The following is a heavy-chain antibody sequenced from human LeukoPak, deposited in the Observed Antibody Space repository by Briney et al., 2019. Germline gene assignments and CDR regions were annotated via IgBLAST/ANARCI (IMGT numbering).Heavy chain of an antibody. Sequence: SETLSLTCTVSGGSISSGDYYWSWIRQPPGKGLEWIGYIYYSGSTYYNPSLKSRVTISVDTSKDQFSLKLSSVTAADTAVYYCARALRIAVAGNADPFDYWGQGTLVTVSS. CDR2: IYYSGST. CDR1: GGSISSGDYY. CDR3: ARALRIAVAGNADPFDY. D-gene: IGHD6-19*01. J-gene: IGHJ4*02. V-gene: IGHV4-30-4*08.